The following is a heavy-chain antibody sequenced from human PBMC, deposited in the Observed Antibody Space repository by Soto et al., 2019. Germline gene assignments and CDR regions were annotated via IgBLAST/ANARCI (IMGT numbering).Heavy chain of an antibody. CDR3: ARVLHCSSTSCLWVRYYYYYMDV. Sequence: SETLSLTCAVYGGSLSGYYWSWIRQPPGKGLEWIGEINHSGSTNYNPSLKSRVTISVDTSKNQFSLKLSSVTAADTAVYYCARVLHCSSTSCLWVRYYYYYMDVWGKETTVTVSS. V-gene: IGHV4-34*01. CDR2: INHSGST. CDR1: GGSLSGYY. D-gene: IGHD2-2*01. J-gene: IGHJ6*03.